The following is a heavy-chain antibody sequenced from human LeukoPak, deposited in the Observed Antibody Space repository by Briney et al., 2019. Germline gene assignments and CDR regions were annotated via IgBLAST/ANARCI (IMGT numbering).Heavy chain of an antibody. V-gene: IGHV3-21*04. CDR1: GFTLSSYS. CDR3: AKGDDSSGYYYSTAIDY. D-gene: IGHD3-22*01. CDR2: ISSSSSYI. J-gene: IGHJ4*02. Sequence: GGSLRLSCAASGFTLSSYSMNWVRQAPGKGLEWVSCISSSSSYIYYADSVKGRFTISRDNAKNSLYLQMNSLRVEDMVLYYCAKGDDSSGYYYSTAIDYWGQGTLVTVSS.